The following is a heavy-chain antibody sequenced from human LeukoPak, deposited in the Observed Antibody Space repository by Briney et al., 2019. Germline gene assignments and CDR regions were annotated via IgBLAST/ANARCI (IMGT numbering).Heavy chain of an antibody. CDR1: GGSFSGYY. D-gene: IGHD1-26*01. V-gene: IGHV4-34*01. J-gene: IGHJ2*01. CDR3: ARVGATTWYFDL. CDR2: INHSGST. Sequence: SETLSLTCAVYGGSFSGYYWSWIRQPPGKGLEWIGEINHSGSTNYNPSLKSRVTISVDTSKNQFSLKLSSVTAADTAVYHCARVGATTWYFDLWGRGTLVTVSS.